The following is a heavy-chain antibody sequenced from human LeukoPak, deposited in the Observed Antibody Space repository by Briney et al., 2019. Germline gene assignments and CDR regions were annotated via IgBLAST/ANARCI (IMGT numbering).Heavy chain of an antibody. CDR1: GFSLSSYS. J-gene: IGHJ4*02. D-gene: IGHD2-15*01. CDR2: ISSSSSTI. CDR3: ARENRYCTGGNCYEMFDS. V-gene: IGHV3-48*04. Sequence: GGSLRLSCVASGFSLSSYSMNWVRQAPGKGLEWVSYISSSSSTIYYADSVKGRFTISRDNAKNSLYLQMNSLRAEDTAVYYCARENRYCTGGNCYEMFDSWGQGTLVSVFS.